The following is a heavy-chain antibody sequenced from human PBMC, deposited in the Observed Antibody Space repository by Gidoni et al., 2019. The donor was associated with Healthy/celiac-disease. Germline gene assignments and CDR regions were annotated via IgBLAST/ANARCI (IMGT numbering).Heavy chain of an antibody. Sequence: QVQLVQSGAEVKKPGASVKVSCKASGYTFTSYYMHWVRQAPGQGLEWMGIINPSGGSTSYAQKFQGRVTMTRGTSTSTVYMELSSLRSEDTAVYYCARGGKGYGDYNWFDPWGQGTLVTVSS. CDR1: GYTFTSYY. V-gene: IGHV1-46*01. D-gene: IGHD4-17*01. CDR3: ARGGKGYGDYNWFDP. J-gene: IGHJ5*02. CDR2: INPSGGST.